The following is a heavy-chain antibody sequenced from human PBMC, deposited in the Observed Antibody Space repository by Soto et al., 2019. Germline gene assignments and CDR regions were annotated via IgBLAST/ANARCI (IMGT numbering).Heavy chain of an antibody. Sequence: PSETLSLTCAVYGGSFSGYYWSWIRQPPGKGLEWIGEINHSGSTNYNPSLKSRVTISVDTSKNQFSLKLSSVTAADTAVYYCARGFRSPYYYYYMDVWGKGTTVTVSS. CDR2: INHSGST. V-gene: IGHV4-34*01. J-gene: IGHJ6*03. D-gene: IGHD3-10*01. CDR3: ARGFRSPYYYYYMDV. CDR1: GGSFSGYY.